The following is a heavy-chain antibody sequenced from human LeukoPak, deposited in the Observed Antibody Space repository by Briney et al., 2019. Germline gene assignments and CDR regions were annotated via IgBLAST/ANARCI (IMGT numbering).Heavy chain of an antibody. V-gene: IGHV1-46*01. CDR1: GYTFTSYY. CDR3: ARDGSARGGAFDI. CDR2: INPSGGST. Sequence: ASVKVSCKASGYTFTSYYMHWARQAPGQGLEWMGIINPSGGSTSYAQKFQGRVTMTRDTSTSTVYMELSSLRSEDTAVYYCARDGSARGGAFDIWGQGTMVTVSS. D-gene: IGHD3-10*01. J-gene: IGHJ3*02.